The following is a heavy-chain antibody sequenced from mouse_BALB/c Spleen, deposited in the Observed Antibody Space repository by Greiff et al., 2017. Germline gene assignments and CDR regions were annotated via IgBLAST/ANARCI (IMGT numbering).Heavy chain of an antibody. D-gene: IGHD2-13*01. CDR3: ARGGGLPMDY. Sequence: EVKLVESGGGLVKPGGSLKLSCAASGFTFSSYAMSWVRQSPEKRLEWVAEISSGGSYTYYPDTVTGRFTISRDNAKNTLYLEMSSLRSEDTAMYYCARGGGLPMDYWGQGTSVTVSS. CDR2: ISSGGSYT. J-gene: IGHJ4*01. CDR1: GFTFSSYA. V-gene: IGHV5-9-4*01.